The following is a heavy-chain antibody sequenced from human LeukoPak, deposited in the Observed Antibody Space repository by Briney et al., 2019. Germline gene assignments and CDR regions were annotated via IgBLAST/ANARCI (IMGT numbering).Heavy chain of an antibody. CDR1: GFTFSSYW. CDR2: ISYDGSNK. CDR3: ARCRSLVWFDP. V-gene: IGHV3-30*03. Sequence: GGSLRLSCAASGFTFSSYWMNWARQAPGKGLEWVAVISYDGSNKYYADPVKGRFTISRDNSKNTLYLQMNSLRAEDTAVYYCARCRSLVWFDPWGQGTLVTVSS. J-gene: IGHJ5*02.